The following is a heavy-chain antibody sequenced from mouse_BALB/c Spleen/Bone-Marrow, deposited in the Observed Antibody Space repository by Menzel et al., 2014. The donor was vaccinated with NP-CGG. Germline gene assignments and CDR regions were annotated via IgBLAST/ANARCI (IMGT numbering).Heavy chain of an antibody. CDR1: GYTFTSYW. V-gene: IGHV1-7*01. CDR3: ARGYFGSSLVY. CDR2: INPSTGYT. J-gene: IGHJ3*01. Sequence: QVQLQQPGAELAKPGASVKMSCKASGYTFTSYWMHWVKQRPGQGLEWIGYINPSTGYTEYNQKFKDKATLTADKSSSTAYMQLSSLTSEESAVYCCARGYFGSSLVYWGQGTLVTGSA. D-gene: IGHD1-1*01.